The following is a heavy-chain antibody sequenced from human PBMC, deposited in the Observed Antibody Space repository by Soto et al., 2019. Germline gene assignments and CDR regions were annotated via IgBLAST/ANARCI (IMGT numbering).Heavy chain of an antibody. CDR1: GFTFNTYG. CDR2: ISYDGSNK. D-gene: IGHD1-26*01. Sequence: HPGGSLRLSCLSSGFTFNTYGMFWARQAPGTGLEWVAVISYDGSNKYYADSVKGRFTISRDNSKNTLYLQMNSLRAEDTAVYYCAKHPFPDLKGVGATTERVMYWGQGTLVTVSS. CDR3: AKHPFPDLKGVGATTERVMY. J-gene: IGHJ4*02. V-gene: IGHV3-30*18.